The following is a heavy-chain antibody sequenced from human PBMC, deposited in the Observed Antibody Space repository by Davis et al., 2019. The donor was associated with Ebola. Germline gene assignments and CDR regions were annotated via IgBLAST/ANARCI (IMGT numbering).Heavy chain of an antibody. Sequence: GESLKISCAASGFTFSSYEMNWVRQAPGKGLEWISYISSGGTTIYYADSVKGRFTISRDNAKNSLYLQMNSLRAEDTAVYYCARDQYSSGLPDYWGQGTLVTVSS. V-gene: IGHV3-48*03. CDR2: ISSGGTTI. CDR3: ARDQYSSGLPDY. J-gene: IGHJ4*02. D-gene: IGHD6-19*01. CDR1: GFTFSSYE.